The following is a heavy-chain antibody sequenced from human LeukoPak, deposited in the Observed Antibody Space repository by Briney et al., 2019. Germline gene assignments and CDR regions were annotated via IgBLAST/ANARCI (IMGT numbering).Heavy chain of an antibody. V-gene: IGHV3-30*18. Sequence: GRPLRLSYAASGFILSDYGMHWVRQAPGKGLDWVAFMSYDGGNKYYADSVKGRFTISRDNSKNTLYLQMNTLRAEDTAVYYCAKVGRNYGDYNGWFDPWGQGTLVTVSS. CDR3: AKVGRNYGDYNGWFDP. D-gene: IGHD4-17*01. CDR2: MSYDGGNK. J-gene: IGHJ5*02. CDR1: GFILSDYG.